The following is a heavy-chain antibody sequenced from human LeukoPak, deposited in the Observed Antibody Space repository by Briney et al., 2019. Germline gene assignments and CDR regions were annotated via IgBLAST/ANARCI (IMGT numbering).Heavy chain of an antibody. J-gene: IGHJ4*02. CDR3: ASTEWNYAR. CDR2: IHYSGST. D-gene: IGHD1-7*01. V-gene: IGHV4-59*08. CDR1: GGSISSYY. Sequence: SETLSLTCTVSGGSISSYYWSWMRQPPGKGLEWIGYIHYSGSTSYNPSLKSRVTISLDTSRTQFSLKLTSVTAADTAIYYCASTEWNYARWGQGTLATVSS.